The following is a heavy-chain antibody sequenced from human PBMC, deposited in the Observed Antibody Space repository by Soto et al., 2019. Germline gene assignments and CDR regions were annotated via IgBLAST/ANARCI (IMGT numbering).Heavy chain of an antibody. V-gene: IGHV3-23*01. CDR3: AKWDFFLCFGESPPEGYYMNV. Sequence: GGSLRLSCAASGFTFSSYAMSWVRQAPGKGLEWVSAISGSGGSTYYADSVKGRFTISRDNSKNTLYLQMNSLRAEDTAVYYCAKWDFFLCFGESPPEGYYMNVWGKGTTVTVSS. CDR2: ISGSGGST. J-gene: IGHJ6*03. D-gene: IGHD3-10*01. CDR1: GFTFSSYA.